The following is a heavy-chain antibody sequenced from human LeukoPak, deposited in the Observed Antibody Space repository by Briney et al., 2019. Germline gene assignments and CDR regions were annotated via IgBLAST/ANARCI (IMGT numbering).Heavy chain of an antibody. CDR3: ARTSWVEPVFGRSCDYYYYYSMDV. CDR1: GGTFSSYA. Sequence: ASVKVSCKASGGTFSSYAISWVRQAPGQGLEWMGRIIPIFGTANYAQKFQGRVTITADKSTSTAYMELSSLRSEDTAVYYCARTSWVEPVFGRSCDYYYYYSMDVWGKGTTVTVSS. CDR2: IIPIFGTA. J-gene: IGHJ6*04. D-gene: IGHD3-10*02. V-gene: IGHV1-69*06.